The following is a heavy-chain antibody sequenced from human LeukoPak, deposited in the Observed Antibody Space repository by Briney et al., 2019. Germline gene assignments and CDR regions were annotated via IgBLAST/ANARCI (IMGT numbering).Heavy chain of an antibody. CDR1: GGSISGYY. Sequence: SETLSLTCTVSGGSISGYYWSWIRQPPGKGLEWIGEINHSGSTNYNPSLKSRVTISVDTSKNQFSLKLSSVTAADTAVYYCARGPDDFWSGYTLDYWGQGTLVTVSS. V-gene: IGHV4-34*01. CDR2: INHSGST. D-gene: IGHD3-3*01. J-gene: IGHJ4*02. CDR3: ARGPDDFWSGYTLDY.